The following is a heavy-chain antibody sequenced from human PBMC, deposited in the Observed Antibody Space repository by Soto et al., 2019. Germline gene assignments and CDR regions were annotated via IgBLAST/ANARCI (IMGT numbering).Heavy chain of an antibody. Sequence: ASVKVSCKASGYTFTGHYIHWVRQAPEQGPEWMGEIGPESGATRYAQRFQGRVTMTRDMSITTVYMELNNLSPDDTAVYYCGRGRSGQIVVFYWGQGTTVTVSS. J-gene: IGHJ4*02. V-gene: IGHV1-2*02. CDR3: GRGRSGQIVVFY. D-gene: IGHD1-26*01. CDR2: IGPESGAT. CDR1: GYTFTGHY.